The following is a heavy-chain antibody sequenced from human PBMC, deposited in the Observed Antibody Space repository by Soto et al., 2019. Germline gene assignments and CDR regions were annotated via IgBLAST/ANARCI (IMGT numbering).Heavy chain of an antibody. CDR3: TTDSYSTMIVVRFDY. CDR2: IRSKANSYAT. CDR1: GFTFSGSA. J-gene: IGHJ4*01. V-gene: IGHV3-73*01. Sequence: PGGSLRLSCAASGFTFSGSAMHWVRQASGKGLEWVGRIRSKANSYATAYAASVKGRFTISRDDSKNTAYLQMNSLKTEDTAVYYCTTDSYSTMIVVRFDYWGHGTLVTVSS. D-gene: IGHD3-22*01.